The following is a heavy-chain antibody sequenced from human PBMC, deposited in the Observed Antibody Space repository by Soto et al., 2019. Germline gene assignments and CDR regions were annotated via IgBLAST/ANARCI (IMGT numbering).Heavy chain of an antibody. CDR3: ARGRYGDY. V-gene: IGHV1-18*01. CDR2: ISAHNGNT. Sequence: QVHLVQSGAEVKKPGASVKVSCKASGYTFTSYGITWVRQAPGQGLEWMGWISAHNGNTEYAQKLQGRVFVTRDTSTSTAYMELRSLISDDTAVYYCARGRYGDYWGQGALVTVSS. CDR1: GYTFTSYG. D-gene: IGHD1-1*01. J-gene: IGHJ4*02.